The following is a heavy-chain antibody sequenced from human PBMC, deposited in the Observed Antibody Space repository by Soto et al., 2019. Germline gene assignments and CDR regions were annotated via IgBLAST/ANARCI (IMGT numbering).Heavy chain of an antibody. J-gene: IGHJ4*02. Sequence: SETLSLTCTVSGGSFKRGSYSWSWIRKPPGKGLEWIGYVYHTGRTSYNPSLKSRVSISMDTSKNLFSLNLASVTAADTAVYFCARDFAYFDSWGQGTLVTVSS. V-gene: IGHV4-61*01. CDR3: ARDFAYFDS. CDR2: VYHTGRT. CDR1: GGSFKRGSYS. D-gene: IGHD3-3*01.